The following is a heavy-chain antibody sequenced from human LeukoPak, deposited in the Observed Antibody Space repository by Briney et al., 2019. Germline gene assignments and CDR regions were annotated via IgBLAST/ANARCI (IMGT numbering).Heavy chain of an antibody. CDR3: ARRGYSEFDI. D-gene: IGHD2-15*01. J-gene: IGHJ3*02. CDR2: IYYSGST. V-gene: IGHV4-39*01. CDR1: GGSISSSSYY. Sequence: PSETLSLTCTVSGGSISSSSYYWGWIRQPPGKGLEWIGSIYYSGSTYYNPSLKSRVTISVDTSKNQFSLKLSSVTAADTAVYYCARRGYSEFDIWGQGTMVTVSS.